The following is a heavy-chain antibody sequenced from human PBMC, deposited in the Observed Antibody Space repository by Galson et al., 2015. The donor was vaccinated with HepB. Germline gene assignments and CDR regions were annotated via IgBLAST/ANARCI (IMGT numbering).Heavy chain of an antibody. J-gene: IGHJ4*02. Sequence: CAISGDSVSGNSAAWNWIRQSPSRGLEWLGRTYYRSKWYNDYAVSVESRITINSDTSKNQFSLQMNRLRVEDTAVYFCARGGSGSDFWGQGTLVTVSS. V-gene: IGHV6-1*01. CDR3: ARGGSGSDF. D-gene: IGHD6-25*01. CDR2: TYYRSKWYN. CDR1: GDSVSGNSAA.